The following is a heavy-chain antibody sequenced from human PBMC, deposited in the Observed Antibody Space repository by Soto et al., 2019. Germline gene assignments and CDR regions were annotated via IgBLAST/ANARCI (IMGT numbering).Heavy chain of an antibody. CDR2: IYHSGST. V-gene: IGHV4-30-2*01. J-gene: IGHJ5*02. CDR1: GGSISSGGYS. CDR3: ARVPGP. Sequence: QLQLQESGSGLVKPSQTLSLTCAVSGGSISSGGYSWSWIRQPPGKGLEWIGYIYHSGSTSYNPSPXRXXTISVDTSKNQFSLELSSVTAADTAVYYCARVPGPWGQGTLVTVSS.